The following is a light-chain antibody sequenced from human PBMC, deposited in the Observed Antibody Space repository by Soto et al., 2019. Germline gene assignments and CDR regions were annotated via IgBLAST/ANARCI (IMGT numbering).Light chain of an antibody. CDR3: QQYNAYSRP. J-gene: IGKJ1*01. Sequence: QMTQSPSTLSASVGDRVTIACRASQGISSYLAWYQQKPGKAPKLLIYDASSLESGVPSRFSGSGSGTEFTLTISSLQPDDLATYYCQQYNAYSRPFAQGPRWIS. CDR1: QGISSY. CDR2: DAS. V-gene: IGKV1-5*01.